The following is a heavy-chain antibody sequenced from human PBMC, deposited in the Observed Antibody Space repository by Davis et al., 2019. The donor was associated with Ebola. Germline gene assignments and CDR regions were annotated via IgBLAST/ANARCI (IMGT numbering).Heavy chain of an antibody. CDR1: GLNVRTNY. V-gene: IGHV3-53*01. CDR2: IHSGGKT. D-gene: IGHD3-10*01. J-gene: IGHJ5*02. CDR3: ASAEGGLAPMVFGH. Sequence: GESLKISCAASGLNVRTNYLSWVRQVPGKGLEWVSLIHSGGKTEYSDSVKGRFTISRDNSKNTIHLQMNGLRVDDTALYNCASAEGGLAPMVFGHWGQGTLVTVSS.